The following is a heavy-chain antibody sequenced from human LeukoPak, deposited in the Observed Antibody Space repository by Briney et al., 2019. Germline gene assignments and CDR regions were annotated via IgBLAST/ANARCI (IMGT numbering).Heavy chain of an antibody. J-gene: IGHJ5*02. D-gene: IGHD1-26*01. CDR2: IYYSGST. V-gene: IGHV4-39*01. Sequence: SETLSLTCTVSGGSTSSSSYYWGWIRQPPGKGLEWIGSIYYSGSTYYNPSLKSRVTISVDTSKNQFSLKLSSVTAADTAVYYCAGRHRDEWGFDPWGQGTLVTVSS. CDR1: GGSTSSSSYY. CDR3: AGRHRDEWGFDP.